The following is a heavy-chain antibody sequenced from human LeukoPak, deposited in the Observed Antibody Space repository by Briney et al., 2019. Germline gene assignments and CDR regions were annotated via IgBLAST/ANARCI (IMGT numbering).Heavy chain of an antibody. D-gene: IGHD3-22*01. Sequence: GSLRLSCAASGFSFSSFWMGWVRHAPGKVLERVDNIKKDGSEKYYVASVKGRFTISRDNAKNSLYLQTKSLRGEDTAVYYCARASSGRLPHFDSWGQGTLVTVSS. V-gene: IGHV3-7*05. CDR3: ARASSGRLPHFDS. CDR1: GFSFSSFW. J-gene: IGHJ4*02. CDR2: IKKDGSEK.